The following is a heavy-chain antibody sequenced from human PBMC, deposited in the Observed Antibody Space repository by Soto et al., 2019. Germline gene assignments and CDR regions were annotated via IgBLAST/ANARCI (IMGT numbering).Heavy chain of an antibody. D-gene: IGHD5-12*01. V-gene: IGHV3-53*04. J-gene: IGHJ4*02. CDR1: GFTVSSNY. Sequence: EVQLVESGGGLVQPGGSLRLSCAASGFTVSSNYMSWVRQAPGKGLEWVSVIYSGGSTYYADSVKGRLTLSRHNSKNTLYFHMDGRGSEDSSVSYCPATRLGYWGQGTLVTVSS. CDR3: PATRLGY. CDR2: IYSGGST.